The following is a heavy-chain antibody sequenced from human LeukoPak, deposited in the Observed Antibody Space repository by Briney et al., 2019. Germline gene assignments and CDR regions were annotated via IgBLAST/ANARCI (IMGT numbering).Heavy chain of an antibody. J-gene: IGHJ4*02. D-gene: IGHD1-26*01. CDR2: INPNSGGT. V-gene: IGHV1-2*02. CDR3: ARGYYSGSYPSDY. Sequence: GASVKVSCKASGYTFTGYYMHWVRQAPGQGLEWMGWINPNSGGTNYAQKFQGRVTMTRDTSISTAYMELSRLRSDDTAVYYCARGYYSGSYPSDYWGQGTLVTVSS. CDR1: GYTFTGYY.